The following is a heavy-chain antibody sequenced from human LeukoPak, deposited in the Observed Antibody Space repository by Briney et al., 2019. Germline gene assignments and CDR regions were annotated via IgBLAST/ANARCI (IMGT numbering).Heavy chain of an antibody. CDR3: ARDETYSSDWQSNHYYYYMDV. Sequence: SETLSLTCTVSGGSISSSSYYWGWIRQPPGKGLEWIGSIYFGGNTYYNPSLKGRVTVSVDTSKNQFSLKLSSVTAADTAMYYCARDETYSSDWQSNHYYYYMDVWGKGTTVTVSS. D-gene: IGHD6-19*01. CDR2: IYFGGNT. J-gene: IGHJ6*03. CDR1: GGSISSSSYY. V-gene: IGHV4-39*02.